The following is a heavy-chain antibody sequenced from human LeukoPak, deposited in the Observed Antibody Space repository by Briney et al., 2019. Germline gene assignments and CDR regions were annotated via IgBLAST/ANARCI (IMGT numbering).Heavy chain of an antibody. CDR2: ISTDGSYT. CDR3: ARICSTTDCLISA. V-gene: IGHV3-74*01. D-gene: IGHD2-2*01. J-gene: IGHJ4*02. Sequence: QPGGSLRLSCAASGFTFSGYWMHWVRHAPGKGLVWVARISTDGSYTSYADCVKGRFTISRDNAKNTVYLQMSSLRAEDTAIYYCARICSTTDCLISAWGQGTLVTVSS. CDR1: GFTFSGYW.